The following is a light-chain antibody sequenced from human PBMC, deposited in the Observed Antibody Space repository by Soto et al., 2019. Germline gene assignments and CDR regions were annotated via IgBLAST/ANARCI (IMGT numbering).Light chain of an antibody. CDR1: QDIVKS. J-gene: IGKJ2*01. V-gene: IGKV1-33*01. Sequence: DIQLTQSPSSLSASVGDRVTITCQASQDIVKSLNWYQQKPGSAPNLLIYDASNLQTGVPSRFSGSGSGTDFTVTISSLQPEDFATYYCQQFDNLPYTFGQGTKLEIK. CDR2: DAS. CDR3: QQFDNLPYT.